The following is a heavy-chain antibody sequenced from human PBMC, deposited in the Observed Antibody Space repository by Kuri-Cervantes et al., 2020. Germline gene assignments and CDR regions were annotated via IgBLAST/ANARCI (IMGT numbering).Heavy chain of an antibody. D-gene: IGHD3-22*01. CDR2: ISNTGST. Sequence: SETLSLTCTVSGASVSSYYWSWIRQPPGKRLEWIGYISNTGSTNYNPSLKSRVTISVDKSKNQFSLKLTSVTAADTAVYYCAREWITFYYDSSGYQGFDSWGQGTLVTVSS. V-gene: IGHV4-59*02. CDR1: GASVSSYY. J-gene: IGHJ4*02. CDR3: AREWITFYYDSSGYQGFDS.